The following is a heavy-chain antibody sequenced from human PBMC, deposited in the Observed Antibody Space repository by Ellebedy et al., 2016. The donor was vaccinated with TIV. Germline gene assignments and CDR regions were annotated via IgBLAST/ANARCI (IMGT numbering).Heavy chain of an antibody. Sequence: SETLSLTCTVSGGSISSYYWSWIRQPPGKGLEWIGYIYYSGSTNYNPSLKSRVTISVDTSKNQFSLKLSSVTAADTAVYYCARLTGYGSGNYPYWGQGTLVTVSS. J-gene: IGHJ4*02. CDR3: ARLTGYGSGNYPY. CDR1: GGSISSYY. CDR2: IYYSGST. V-gene: IGHV4-59*08. D-gene: IGHD3-10*01.